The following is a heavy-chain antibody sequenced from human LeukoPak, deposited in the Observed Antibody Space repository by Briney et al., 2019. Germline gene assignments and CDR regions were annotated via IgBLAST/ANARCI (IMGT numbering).Heavy chain of an antibody. CDR3: ARTPNDYGDYLSDY. D-gene: IGHD4-17*01. CDR2: ISISGSTI. CDR1: VVTSGTYE. J-gene: IGHJ4*02. Sequence: GGSLRLSCAASVVTSGTYEMSWVRQAPGEGLGWVSYISISGSTIYYADSVKGRFTISKDNAKNSLYPQMNSLRAEDTAVYYCARTPNDYGDYLSDYWGQGTLVTVSS. V-gene: IGHV3-48*03.